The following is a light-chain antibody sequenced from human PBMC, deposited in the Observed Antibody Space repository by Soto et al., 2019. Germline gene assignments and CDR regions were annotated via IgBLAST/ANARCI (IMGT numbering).Light chain of an antibody. CDR2: TTS. J-gene: IGKJ4*01. CDR1: QSIDSRW. V-gene: IGKV3-20*01. CDR3: QVVDDSVT. Sequence: EIVLTQSPDSLSLSPGERATLSCRASQSIDSRWLAWNQQKPGQAPRLLIYTTSSRATGIPDRFSGSGSGTDFTLTISRLEPEDFAVYYCQVVDDSVTFGGGTKVEMK.